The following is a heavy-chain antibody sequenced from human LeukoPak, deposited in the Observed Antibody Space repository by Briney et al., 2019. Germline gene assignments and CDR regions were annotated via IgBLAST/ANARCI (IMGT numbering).Heavy chain of an antibody. J-gene: IGHJ4*02. CDR2: FDPEDGET. CDR3: ATLERAAAGFDY. D-gene: IGHD6-13*01. CDR1: GYALTELS. V-gene: IGHV1-24*01. Sequence: ASVKVSCKVSGYALTELSMHWVRQAPGKGLEWMGGFDPEDGETIYAQKFQGRVTMTEDTSTDTAYMELSSLRSEDTAVYYCATLERAAAGFDYWGQGTLVTVSS.